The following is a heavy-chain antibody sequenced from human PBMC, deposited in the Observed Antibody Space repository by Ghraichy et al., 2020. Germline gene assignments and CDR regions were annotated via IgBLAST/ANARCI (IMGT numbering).Heavy chain of an antibody. CDR2: VKQSGIDN. J-gene: IGHJ3*02. V-gene: IGHV3-7*01. Sequence: ETLSLTCAASGFTITNYWMSWVRQAPGKGLEWVANVKQSGIDNDYVDSVKGRFTISRDNAKNSLYLQMNSLRVEDTALYYCAVSTKPALVAFDIWGQGTMITVSS. D-gene: IGHD5/OR15-5a*01. CDR1: GFTITNYW. CDR3: AVSTKPALVAFDI.